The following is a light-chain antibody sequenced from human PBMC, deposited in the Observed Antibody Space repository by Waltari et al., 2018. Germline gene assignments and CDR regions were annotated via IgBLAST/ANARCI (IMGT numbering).Light chain of an antibody. CDR1: QSVGKD. Sequence: EIVMTQSPATLSVSPGERATLSCRASQSVGKDLAWYHQAPGQAPRLLLYGASSRATGVPARFSGSGSGTEFTLTITSLQSGDFGIYFCQQYKEWPPWTFGQGTRVDTK. CDR2: GAS. CDR3: QQYKEWPPWT. V-gene: IGKV3-15*01. J-gene: IGKJ1*01.